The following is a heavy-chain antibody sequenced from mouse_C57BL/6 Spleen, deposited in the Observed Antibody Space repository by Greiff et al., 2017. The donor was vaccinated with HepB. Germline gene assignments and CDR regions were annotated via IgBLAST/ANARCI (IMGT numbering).Heavy chain of an antibody. Sequence: VQLQQPGAELVKPGASVKLSCKASGYTFTSYWMQWVKQRPGQGLEWIGEIDPSDSYTNYNQKFKGKATLTVDTSSSTAYMQLSSLTSEDSAVYYCARKDYSNLDYWGQGTTLTVSS. J-gene: IGHJ2*01. CDR2: IDPSDSYT. CDR3: ARKDYSNLDY. V-gene: IGHV1-50*01. CDR1: GYTFTSYW. D-gene: IGHD2-5*01.